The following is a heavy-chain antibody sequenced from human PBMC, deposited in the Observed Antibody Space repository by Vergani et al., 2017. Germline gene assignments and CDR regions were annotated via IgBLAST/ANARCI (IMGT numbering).Heavy chain of an antibody. V-gene: IGHV3-73*01. D-gene: IGHD2-15*01. CDR3: TRIGYCSGGSGYAAY. CDR2: IRSKANSYAT. Sequence: EVQLVESGGGLVQPGGSLKLSCAASGFTFSGSAMHWVRQASGKGLEWVGRIRSKANSYATAYAASVKGRLTISRDDSKNTEYVQMNSLKTEETALYYCTRIGYCSGGSGYAAYWGQGTLVTVSS. J-gene: IGHJ4*02. CDR1: GFTFSGSA.